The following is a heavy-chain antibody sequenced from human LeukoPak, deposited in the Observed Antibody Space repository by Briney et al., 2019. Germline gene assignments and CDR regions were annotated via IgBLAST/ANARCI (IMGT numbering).Heavy chain of an antibody. Sequence: GASVKVSCKVSGFTFTDYYMHWVKQVPGKGLEWIGLVDPADGERKYAAKFQGTVTITADTSTATAYIQLNSLRLEDTAVYYCATFFHDSSEHPPGIDASDIWGQGTMVIVSS. CDR3: ATFFHDSSEHPPGIDASDI. J-gene: IGHJ3*02. V-gene: IGHV1-69-2*01. D-gene: IGHD3-22*01. CDR1: GFTFTDYY. CDR2: VDPADGER.